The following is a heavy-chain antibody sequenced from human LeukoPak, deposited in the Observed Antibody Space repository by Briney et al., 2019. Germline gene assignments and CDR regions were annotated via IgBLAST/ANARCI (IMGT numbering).Heavy chain of an antibody. J-gene: IGHJ6*02. CDR1: GASLSSSSYY. CDR3: ARHMATIDYYYGMDV. Sequence: SETLSLTCTVSGASLSSSSYYWGWIRQPAGKGLEWVGQIYPSGSTNYNPSLKSRVTISVDTSKNHFSLKLSSVTAADTAVYYCARHMATIDYYYGMDVWGQGTTVTVSS. V-gene: IGHV4-61*09. CDR2: IYPSGST. D-gene: IGHD5-24*01.